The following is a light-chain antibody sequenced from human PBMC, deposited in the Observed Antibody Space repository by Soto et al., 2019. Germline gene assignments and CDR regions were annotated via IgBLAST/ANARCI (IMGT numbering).Light chain of an antibody. CDR2: DAS. J-gene: IGKJ1*01. CDR1: QSVSSY. Sequence: EIVLTQSPATLSLSPGERATLSCRASQSVSSYLAWYQQKPGQAPRLLIYDASNRATGIPARFSGSGSGTYFTLTISSLDPEDFAVYYCQQRSNWPARTFGQGTKVDI. CDR3: QQRSNWPART. V-gene: IGKV3-11*01.